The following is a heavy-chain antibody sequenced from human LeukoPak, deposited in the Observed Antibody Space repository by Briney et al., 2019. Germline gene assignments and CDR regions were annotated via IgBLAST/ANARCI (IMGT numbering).Heavy chain of an antibody. CDR2: LSYQGST. CDR1: GGSNRIYS. J-gene: IGHJ4*02. D-gene: IGHD6-6*01. Sequence: ASDTLSLICSVSGGSNRIYSWVWTRHSTGRAVEWIVSLSYQGSTFYNPSLKSRVTISSDTSKNRLSLKLTSVTAEDTAFYYCARDEGAGRYSSSSGGVYFDYWGQGTLVTVSS. CDR3: ARDEGAGRYSSSSGGVYFDY. V-gene: IGHV4-39*07.